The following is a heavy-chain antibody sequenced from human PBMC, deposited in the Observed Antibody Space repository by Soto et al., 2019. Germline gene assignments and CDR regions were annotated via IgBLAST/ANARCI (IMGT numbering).Heavy chain of an antibody. V-gene: IGHV4-59*12. J-gene: IGHJ4*01. CDR2: IYHSGST. CDR3: TRAPSLEASLDY. CDR1: GGSISSYY. D-gene: IGHD3-3*01. Sequence: PSETLSLSCSVAGGSISSYYGSWIRQPPGKGLEWIGYIYHSGSTYYNPSLKSRETISVDRSKNQFSMKLSSVTAADTVVYFCTRAPSLEASLDYCGHGTLVTSPQ.